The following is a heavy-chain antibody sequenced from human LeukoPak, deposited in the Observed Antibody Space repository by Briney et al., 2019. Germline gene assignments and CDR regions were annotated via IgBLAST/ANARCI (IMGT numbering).Heavy chain of an antibody. CDR2: INYSGST. J-gene: IGHJ3*01. D-gene: IGHD4-17*01. CDR1: GGSMSSYY. V-gene: IGHV4-59*01. Sequence: PSETLSLTCTVSGGSMSSYYWSWIRQPPGAGLEWIGYINYSGSTTYNPSLRSRVTMSVDTSKNQFSLKLTSVTAADTAVYHCARGANYGDYGLDAFDVWGQGTMVTVSS. CDR3: ARGANYGDYGLDAFDV.